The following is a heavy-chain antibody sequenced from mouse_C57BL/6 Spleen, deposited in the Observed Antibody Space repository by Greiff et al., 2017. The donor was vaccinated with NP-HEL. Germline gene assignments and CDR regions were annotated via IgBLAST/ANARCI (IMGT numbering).Heavy chain of an antibody. CDR2: IYPRSGNT. V-gene: IGHV1-81*01. Sequence: LVESGAELARPGASVKLSCKASGYTFTSYGISWVKQRTGQGLEWIGEIYPRSGNTYYNEKFKGKATLTADKSSSTAYMELRSLTSEDSAVYFCAREALIYYDYPAWFAYWGQGTLVTVSA. CDR3: AREALIYYDYPAWFAY. CDR1: GYTFTSYG. D-gene: IGHD2-4*01. J-gene: IGHJ3*01.